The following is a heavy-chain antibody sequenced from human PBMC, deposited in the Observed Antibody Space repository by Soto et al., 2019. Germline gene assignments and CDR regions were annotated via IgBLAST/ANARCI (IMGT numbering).Heavy chain of an antibody. CDR1: GGTFSSYA. D-gene: IGHD3-22*01. V-gene: IGHV1-69*13. J-gene: IGHJ4*02. Sequence: ASVKVSCKASGGTFSSYAISWVRQAPGQGLEWMGGIIPIFGTANYAQKFQGRVTITADESTSTAYMELSSLRSEDTAVYYCARDRPNYYDSSGYYYRLDYWGQGTLVTVSS. CDR2: IIPIFGTA. CDR3: ARDRPNYYDSSGYYYRLDY.